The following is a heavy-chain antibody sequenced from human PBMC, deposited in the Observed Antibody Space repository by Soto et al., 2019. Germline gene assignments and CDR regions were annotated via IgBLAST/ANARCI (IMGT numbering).Heavy chain of an antibody. Sequence: RASVKVSCKASGGTFSSYAISWVRQAPGQGLEWMGGIIPIFGTANYAQKFQGRVTITADESTSTAYMELSSLRSEDTAVYYCARDASPYYDFWSGYFNWFDPWGQGTLVTVSS. CDR1: GGTFSSYA. CDR3: ARDASPYYDFWSGYFNWFDP. D-gene: IGHD3-3*01. J-gene: IGHJ5*02. CDR2: IIPIFGTA. V-gene: IGHV1-69*13.